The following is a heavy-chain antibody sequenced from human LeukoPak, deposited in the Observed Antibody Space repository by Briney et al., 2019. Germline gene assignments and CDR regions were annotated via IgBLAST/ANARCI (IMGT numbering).Heavy chain of an antibody. CDR2: IWHDGTNE. CDR1: GFSFSTYG. J-gene: IGHJ3*02. Sequence: GGSLRLSCVASGFSFSTYGMHWVRQAPGKGPEGVAVIWHDGTNEYYLNSVRGRFIISRDNSRNTVYLQMNSLRAEDTAVYYCVRDLDQNDFWSGYLPDAFASWGQGTKVFVSS. D-gene: IGHD3-3*01. V-gene: IGHV3-33*01. CDR3: VRDLDQNDFWSGYLPDAFAS.